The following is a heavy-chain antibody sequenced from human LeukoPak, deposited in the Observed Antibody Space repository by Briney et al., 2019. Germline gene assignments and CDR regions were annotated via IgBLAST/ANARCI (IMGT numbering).Heavy chain of an antibody. J-gene: IGHJ4*02. V-gene: IGHV3-48*01. CDR2: ISSGSNII. Sequence: GGSLRLSCAASGFTFSDYSINWVRQAPGKRLEWVSYISSGSNIIYYADSVKGRFTISRDNAENSLYLQMNSLRAEDTAIYYCARDGSRGNLVTAPDYWGQGTLVTVSS. CDR3: ARDGSRGNLVTAPDY. D-gene: IGHD2-21*02. CDR1: GFTFSDYS.